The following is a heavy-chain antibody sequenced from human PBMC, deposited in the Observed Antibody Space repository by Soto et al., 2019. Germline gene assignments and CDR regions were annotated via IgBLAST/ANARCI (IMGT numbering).Heavy chain of an antibody. CDR2: IRSKANSYAT. D-gene: IGHD2-2*01. CDR3: TRRLLGYCSSTSCYQGTE. V-gene: IGHV3-73*02. CDR1: GFTFSGSA. J-gene: IGHJ4*02. Sequence: EVQLVESGGGLVQPGGSLKLSCAASGFTFSGSAMHWVRQASGKGLEWVGRIRSKANSYATAYAASVKGRFTISRDDSKNPAYLQMNSLKTEDTAVYYCTRRLLGYCSSTSCYQGTEWGQGTLVTVSS.